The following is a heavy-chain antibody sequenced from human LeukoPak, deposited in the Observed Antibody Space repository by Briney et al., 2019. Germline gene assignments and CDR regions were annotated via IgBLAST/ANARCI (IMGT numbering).Heavy chain of an antibody. CDR2: INHSGST. J-gene: IGHJ4*02. CDR1: GGSFSGYY. CDR3: ARGLKYSR. Sequence: RASETLSLTCAVYGGSFSGYYWSWIRQPPGKGLEWIGEINHSGSTNYNPSLKSRVTISVDTSKNQFSLKLSSVTAADTAVYYCARGLKYSRWGQGTLVTVSS. V-gene: IGHV4-34*01. D-gene: IGHD6-13*01.